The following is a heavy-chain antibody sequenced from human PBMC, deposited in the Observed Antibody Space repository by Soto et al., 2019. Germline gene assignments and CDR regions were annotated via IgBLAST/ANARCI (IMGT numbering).Heavy chain of an antibody. J-gene: IGHJ4*02. CDR2: IYYSGIT. V-gene: IGHV4-39*01. CDR1: GVSISNSSYY. Sequence: SETLSLTCTVSGVSISNSSYYWGWIRRPPGKGLEWIGTIYYSGITYYSPSLKSRVTISVDTSKNQFSLKLTSVTAADTAVYYCARNGSNWGQGNLVTVSS. CDR3: ARNGSN.